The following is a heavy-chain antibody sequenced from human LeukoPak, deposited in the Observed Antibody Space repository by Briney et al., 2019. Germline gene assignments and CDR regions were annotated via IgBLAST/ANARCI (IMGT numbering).Heavy chain of an antibody. CDR1: GDSLSRGGYY. CDR3: ARRDSSGWQGRWAFDY. J-gene: IGHJ4*02. CDR2: IYYNGST. Sequence: SETLSLTCTVSGDSLSRGGYYWSWIRQHPGRGLEWYGYIYYNGSTYCNPSLKSRVTMSVDTSKNQFSLKLSSVTAADTAVYYCARRDSSGWQGRWAFDYWGQGTLVTVSS. D-gene: IGHD6-19*01. V-gene: IGHV4-31*03.